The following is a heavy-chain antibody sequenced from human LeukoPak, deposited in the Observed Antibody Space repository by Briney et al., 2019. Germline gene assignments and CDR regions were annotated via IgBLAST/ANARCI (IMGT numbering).Heavy chain of an antibody. CDR1: GYTFTSYW. J-gene: IGHJ4*02. Sequence: GESLKISCKGSGYTFTSYWIGWVRQMPGKGLEWMGIIYPGDSDTRYSPSFQGQVTISADKSITTAHLQWNSLKASDTAMYYCARQRYDNRWYYFDYWGQGTLVTVSS. V-gene: IGHV5-51*01. CDR3: ARQRYDNRWYYFDY. D-gene: IGHD3-9*01. CDR2: IYPGDSDT.